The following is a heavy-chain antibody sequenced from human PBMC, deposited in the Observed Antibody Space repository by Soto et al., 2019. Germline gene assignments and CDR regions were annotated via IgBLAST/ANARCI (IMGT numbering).Heavy chain of an antibody. Sequence: EVQLVESGGGLIQPGGSLRLSCGASGFTVSSNYMSWVRQAPGKGLEWVSVIYSGGSTYYADSVKGRFTISRDNSKNTLYLQMNSLRAEDTAVYYCARDRVLGVGNYYGMAVWGRGTTVTVSS. V-gene: IGHV3-53*01. CDR1: GFTVSSNY. D-gene: IGHD3-3*01. CDR2: IYSGGST. J-gene: IGHJ6*02. CDR3: ARDRVLGVGNYYGMAV.